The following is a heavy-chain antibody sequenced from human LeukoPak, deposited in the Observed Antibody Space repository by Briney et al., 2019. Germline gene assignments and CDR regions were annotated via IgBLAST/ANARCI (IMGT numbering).Heavy chain of an antibody. D-gene: IGHD6-19*01. V-gene: IGHV4-39*01. Sequence: SETLSLTCTVSGGSISSSRDYWGWIRQPPGKGLEWIGSIYYSGSTYYNPSLKSRVAISVDTSKNQFSLKLSSVTAADTAVYYCARHVEIAVAGPIDYWGQGTLVTVSS. CDR2: IYYSGST. J-gene: IGHJ4*02. CDR3: ARHVEIAVAGPIDY. CDR1: GGSISSSRDY.